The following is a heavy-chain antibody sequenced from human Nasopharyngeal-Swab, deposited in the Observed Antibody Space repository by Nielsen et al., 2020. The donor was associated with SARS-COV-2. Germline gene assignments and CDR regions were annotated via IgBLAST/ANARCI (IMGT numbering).Heavy chain of an antibody. Sequence: GESLKISCAASGFTFSSYWMSWVRQAPGKGLEWVANIKQDGSEKYYVDSVKGRFTISRDNAKNSLYLQMNSLRAEDTAVYYCARALTTVVTYYYYVDVWGKGTTVTVSS. CDR2: IKQDGSEK. V-gene: IGHV3-7*01. J-gene: IGHJ6*03. D-gene: IGHD4-23*01. CDR1: GFTFSSYW. CDR3: ARALTTVVTYYYYVDV.